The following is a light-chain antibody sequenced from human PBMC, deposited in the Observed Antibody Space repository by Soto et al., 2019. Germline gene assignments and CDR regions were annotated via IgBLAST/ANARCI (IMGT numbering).Light chain of an antibody. Sequence: QSVLTQPPSASGTPGQRVTISCSGSSSNIGSNYVYWYQQLPGTAPKLLIYRNNQRPSGVSDRFSGSKSGTSASLAISGLRSEDEADYYCAAWDDSLSGLVVFGGGTKLTVL. CDR2: RNN. J-gene: IGLJ2*01. V-gene: IGLV1-47*01. CDR1: SSNIGSNY. CDR3: AAWDDSLSGLVV.